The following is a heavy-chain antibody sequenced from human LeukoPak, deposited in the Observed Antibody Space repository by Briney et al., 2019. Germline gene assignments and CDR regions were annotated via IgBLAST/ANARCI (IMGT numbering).Heavy chain of an antibody. Sequence: ASVKVSCKASGYTFTSYGISWVRQAPGQGLEWMGWISAYNGNTNYAQKLQGRVTMTTDTSTSTAYMELRSLRSDDTAVYYCARDRGGEVIATMYYFDYWGQGTLVTVSS. J-gene: IGHJ4*02. CDR3: ARDRGGEVIATMYYFDY. D-gene: IGHD3-16*02. CDR2: ISAYNGNT. CDR1: GYTFTSYG. V-gene: IGHV1-18*01.